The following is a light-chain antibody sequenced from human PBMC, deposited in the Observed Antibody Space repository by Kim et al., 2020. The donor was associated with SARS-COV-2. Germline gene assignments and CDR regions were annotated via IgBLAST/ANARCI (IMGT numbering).Light chain of an antibody. CDR1: SSNIGSYV. Sequence: GQRVTMACSGSSSNIGSYVVNWYRQLPGTARKLLIYSNDQRPSGVPDRFAGSKSGTSASLAISGLQSEDEADYYCAAWAVSLSTYVFGTGTKVTVL. V-gene: IGLV1-44*01. CDR3: AAWAVSLSTYV. CDR2: SND. J-gene: IGLJ1*01.